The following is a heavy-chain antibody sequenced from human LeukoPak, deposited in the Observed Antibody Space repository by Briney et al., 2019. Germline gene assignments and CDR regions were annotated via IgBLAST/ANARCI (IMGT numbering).Heavy chain of an antibody. CDR3: ARDRMATIYYFDY. D-gene: IGHD5-24*01. Sequence: GGSLRLSCAASGFTFSSYSMNWVRQAPGKGLEWVSYISSSSSTIYYADSVKGRFTISRDNAKNSLYLQMNSLRAEDTAVYYCARDRMATIYYFDYWGQGTLVTVPS. CDR1: GFTFSSYS. V-gene: IGHV3-48*01. J-gene: IGHJ4*02. CDR2: ISSSSSTI.